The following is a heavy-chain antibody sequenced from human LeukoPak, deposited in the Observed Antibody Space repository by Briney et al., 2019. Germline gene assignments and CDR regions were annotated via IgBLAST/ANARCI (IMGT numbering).Heavy chain of an antibody. CDR3: ARGPRTNFDY. Sequence: GGSLRLSCAASGFTFSSYSMNWVRQAPGKGLEWVSSISSSSSYIYYADSVKGRFTISRDNAKDSLYLQMNSLRAEDTAVYYCARGPRTNFDYWGQGTLVTVSS. D-gene: IGHD1-14*01. CDR2: ISSSSSYI. J-gene: IGHJ4*02. V-gene: IGHV3-21*01. CDR1: GFTFSSYS.